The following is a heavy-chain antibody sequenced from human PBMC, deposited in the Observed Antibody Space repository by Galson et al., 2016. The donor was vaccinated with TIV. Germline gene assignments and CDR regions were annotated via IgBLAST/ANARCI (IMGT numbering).Heavy chain of an antibody. D-gene: IGHD3-10*01. J-gene: IGHJ6*02. CDR2: ISGSGDRT. V-gene: IGHV3-23*01. CDR1: GFTFIIFD. CDR3: AKEIGEGADGSGSGLDV. Sequence: SLRLSCAASGFTFIIFDMSWVRQAPGKGLEWVSAISGSGDRTYYADSVKGRFTISRDTSQTTLYLQMNSLRAEDTAIYYCAKEIGEGADGSGSGLDVWGQGTTVTVSS.